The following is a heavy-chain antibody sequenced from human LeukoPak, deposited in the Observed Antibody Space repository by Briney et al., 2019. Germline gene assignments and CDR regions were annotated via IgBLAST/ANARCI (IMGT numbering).Heavy chain of an antibody. V-gene: IGHV3-23*01. J-gene: IGHJ5*02. CDR1: GFTFSSYA. CDR2: FRGSGAAT. Sequence: GGSLRLSCAASGFTFSSYAMNWVRQAPGKGLKWVSGFRGSGAATFYADSVKGRFTISRDNSKNTLYLQMNRLRAEDTAVYYCARGRAVVAASDSWFDPWGQGTLVTVSS. CDR3: ARGRAVVAASDSWFDP. D-gene: IGHD2-15*01.